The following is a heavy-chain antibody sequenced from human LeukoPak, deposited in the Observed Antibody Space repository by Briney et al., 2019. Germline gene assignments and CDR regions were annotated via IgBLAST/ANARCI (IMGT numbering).Heavy chain of an antibody. CDR2: ISGTSGTI. Sequence: PGGSLRLSCAASGFTFSNYAMSWVRQPPGKRLEWVSGISGTSGTINYADPVTGRFTISRDNSKNTVYLQMNSLRAEDTAVYYCAKRLGDQRAFDYWGQGTLVTVSS. CDR3: AKRLGDQRAFDY. V-gene: IGHV3-23*01. D-gene: IGHD2-21*02. CDR1: GFTFSNYA. J-gene: IGHJ4*02.